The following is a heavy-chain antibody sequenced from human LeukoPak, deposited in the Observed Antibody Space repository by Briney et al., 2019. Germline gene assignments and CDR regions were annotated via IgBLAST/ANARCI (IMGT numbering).Heavy chain of an antibody. CDR1: GFTVSSNY. V-gene: IGHV3-66*02. D-gene: IGHD3-22*01. CDR2: IYSGGST. CDR3: AKRGVVIRVILVGFHKEAYYFDS. J-gene: IGHJ4*02. Sequence: GGSLRLSCAASGFTVSSNYMSWVRQAPGKGLEWVSVIYSGGSTYYADSVKGRFTISGDNSKNTLYLQMNSLRAEDTAVYYCAKRGVVIRVILVGFHKEAYYFDSWGQGALVTVSS.